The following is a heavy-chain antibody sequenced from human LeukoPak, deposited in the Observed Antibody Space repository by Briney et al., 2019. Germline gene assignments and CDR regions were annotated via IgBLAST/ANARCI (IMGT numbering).Heavy chain of an antibody. V-gene: IGHV3-23*01. CDR3: AKGYCSGGSCYLNDY. Sequence: GGSLRLSCAASGCTFSSYAMSWVRQAPGKGLEWVSAISGSGGSTYYADSVKGRFTISRDNSKNTLFLQMNSLRAEDTAVYYCAKGYCSGGSCYLNDYWGQGTLVTVSS. CDR2: ISGSGGST. CDR1: GCTFSSYA. J-gene: IGHJ4*02. D-gene: IGHD2-15*01.